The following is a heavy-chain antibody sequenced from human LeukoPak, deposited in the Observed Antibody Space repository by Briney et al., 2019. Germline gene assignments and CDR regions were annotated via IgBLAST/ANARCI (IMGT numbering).Heavy chain of an antibody. J-gene: IGHJ4*02. D-gene: IGHD3-22*01. CDR2: MYHSGST. V-gene: IGHV4-39*07. CDR3: ARATYYYDSSGYQYYFDY. CDR1: GGSIYSNNYY. Sequence: SETLSLTCTVSGGSIYSNNYYWGWIRQPPGKGLEWIGSMYHSGSTYYYPSLKSRVTISVDTSKNQFSLKLSSVTAADTAVYYCARATYYYDSSGYQYYFDYWGQGTLVAVSS.